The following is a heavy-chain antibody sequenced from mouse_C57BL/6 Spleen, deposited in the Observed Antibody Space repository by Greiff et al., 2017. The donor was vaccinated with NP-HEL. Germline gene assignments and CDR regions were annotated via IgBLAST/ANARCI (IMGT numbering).Heavy chain of an antibody. CDR1: GYAFSSYW. D-gene: IGHD2-4*01. V-gene: IGHV1-80*01. CDR3: ARSYYDYSFAY. Sequence: QVQLKESGAELVKPGASVKISCKASGYAFSSYWMNWVKQRPGKGLEWIGQIYPGDGDTNYNGKFKGKATLTADKSSSTAYMQLSSLTSEDSAVYFCARSYYDYSFAYWGQGTLVTVSA. CDR2: IYPGDGDT. J-gene: IGHJ3*01.